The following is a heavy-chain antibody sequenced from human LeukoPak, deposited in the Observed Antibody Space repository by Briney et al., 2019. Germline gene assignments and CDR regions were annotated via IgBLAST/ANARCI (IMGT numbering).Heavy chain of an antibody. CDR3: ARGWASEAFDY. V-gene: IGHV3-21*01. Sequence: PGGSLRLSCAASEFTFSHYSMNWVRQAPGKGLEWVSSISSSSSYIYYTDSVKGRFTISRDNAKNSLYLQMDSLRAEDTAVYYCARGWASEAFDYWGQGTLVTVSS. D-gene: IGHD3-16*01. CDR2: ISSSSSYI. J-gene: IGHJ4*02. CDR1: EFTFSHYS.